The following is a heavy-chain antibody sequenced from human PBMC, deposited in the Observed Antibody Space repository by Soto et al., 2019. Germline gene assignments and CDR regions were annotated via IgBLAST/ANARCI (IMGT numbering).Heavy chain of an antibody. CDR3: AKEGGSYVGSTTLGYFDY. CDR1: GFTFSTYA. Sequence: GGSLRLSCAASGFTFSTYAMSWVPQAPGKGLEWVSAISGSGGSTYYADSVKGRFTISRDNSKNTLFLQMTSLRADDTAVYYCAKEGGSYVGSTTLGYFDYWGQGTLVTVSS. CDR2: ISGSGGST. J-gene: IGHJ4*02. V-gene: IGHV3-23*01. D-gene: IGHD1-26*01.